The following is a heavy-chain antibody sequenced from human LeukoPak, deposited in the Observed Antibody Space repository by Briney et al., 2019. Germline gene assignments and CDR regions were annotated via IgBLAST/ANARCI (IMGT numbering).Heavy chain of an antibody. CDR3: AKDETGSCDY. D-gene: IGHD1-26*01. CDR1: GFIFTNYI. J-gene: IGHJ4*02. V-gene: IGHV3-21*04. CDR2: ISSSSDYI. Sequence: GGSLRLSCAASGFIFTNYIMNWVRQAPGKGLEWASSISSSSDYIYYADSVKGRFTISRDNAKNSLYLQLNSLRGEDTAFYYCAKDETGSCDYWGQGTLVTVSS.